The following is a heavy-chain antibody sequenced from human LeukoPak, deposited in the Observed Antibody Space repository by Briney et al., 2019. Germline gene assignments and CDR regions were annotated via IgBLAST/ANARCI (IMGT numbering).Heavy chain of an antibody. J-gene: IGHJ4*02. D-gene: IGHD2-15*01. Sequence: PGRSLRLSCAASGFTFDDYAMHWVRQAPGKGLEWVSGISWNSGSIGYADSVKGRFTISRDNAKNSLYLQMNSLRAEDTALYHCATIGGGRSLADYWGQGTLVTVSS. CDR2: ISWNSGSI. CDR3: ATIGGGRSLADY. CDR1: GFTFDDYA. V-gene: IGHV3-9*01.